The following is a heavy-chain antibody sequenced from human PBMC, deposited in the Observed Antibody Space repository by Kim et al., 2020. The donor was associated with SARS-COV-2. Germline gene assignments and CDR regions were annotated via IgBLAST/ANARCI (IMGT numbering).Heavy chain of an antibody. CDR2: TYYSGST. CDR3: ARGDGSGSLFDY. J-gene: IGHJ4*02. D-gene: IGHD3-10*01. CDR1: GGSISSGGYY. V-gene: IGHV4-31*03. Sequence: SETLSLTCTVSGGSISSGGYYWSWIRQHPGKGLEWIGYTYYSGSTYYNPSLKSRVTISVDTSKNQFSLKLSSVTAADTAVYYCARGDGSGSLFDYWGQGTLVTVSS.